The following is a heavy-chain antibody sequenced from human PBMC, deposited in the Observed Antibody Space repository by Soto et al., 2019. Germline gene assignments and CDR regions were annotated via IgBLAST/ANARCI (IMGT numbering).Heavy chain of an antibody. D-gene: IGHD3-22*01. CDR1: GFTFPSSA. CDR3: ASSPMIVVVRSDWYFDL. V-gene: IGHV1-58*01. J-gene: IGHJ2*01. Sequence: GASVKVSCKASGFTFPSSAVQWVRQARGQRLEWIARIVVGSSNTNYAQKFQERLTISRDMSTNTAYMELSSLRSEDTALYYCASSPMIVVVRSDWYFDLWGRGTLVTVSS. CDR2: IVVGSSNT.